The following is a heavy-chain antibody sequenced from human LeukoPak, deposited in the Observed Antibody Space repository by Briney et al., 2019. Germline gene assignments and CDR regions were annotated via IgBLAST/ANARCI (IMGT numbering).Heavy chain of an antibody. Sequence: SETLSLTCAVYGGSFSGYYWSWIRQPPGKGLEWIGEINHSGSTNYNPSLKSRVTISVDTSKNQFSLKLSSVTAADTAVYYCARVPTYDSSGYYYVGRWFDPWGQGTLVTVSS. CDR2: INHSGST. V-gene: IGHV4-34*01. CDR1: GGSFSGYY. D-gene: IGHD3-22*01. J-gene: IGHJ5*02. CDR3: ARVPTYDSSGYYYVGRWFDP.